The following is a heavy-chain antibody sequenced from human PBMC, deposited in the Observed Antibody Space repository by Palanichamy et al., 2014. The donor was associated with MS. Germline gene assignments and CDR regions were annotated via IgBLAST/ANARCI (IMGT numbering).Heavy chain of an antibody. Sequence: QVQLQESGPGLVNPSETLSLTCSVSGASISNKYWSWIRRPAGKGLEWIGRISASFSASASTNYNPSLKSRVTMSIDTSKNQFSLKLDSVTAADTAVFYCARDDTTSLDYWGQGTLVTVSS. D-gene: IGHD4-17*01. J-gene: IGHJ4*02. CDR2: ISASFSASAST. V-gene: IGHV4-4*07. CDR3: ARDDTTSLDY. CDR1: GASISNKY.